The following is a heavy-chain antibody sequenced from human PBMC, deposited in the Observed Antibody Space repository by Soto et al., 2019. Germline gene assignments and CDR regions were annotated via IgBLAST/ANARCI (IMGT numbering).Heavy chain of an antibody. Sequence: PGGSLRLSCAASGFTFSSHAMHWVRQAPGKGLEWVAVISYDGSNKYYADSVKGRFTISRDNSKNTLYLQMNSLRAEDTAVYYCARSPFYDSSGPLDYWGQGT. J-gene: IGHJ4*02. D-gene: IGHD3-22*01. CDR3: ARSPFYDSSGPLDY. CDR2: ISYDGSNK. V-gene: IGHV3-30-3*01. CDR1: GFTFSSHA.